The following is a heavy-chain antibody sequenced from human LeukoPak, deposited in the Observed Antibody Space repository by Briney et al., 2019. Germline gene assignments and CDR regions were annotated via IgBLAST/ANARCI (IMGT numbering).Heavy chain of an antibody. D-gene: IGHD2-2*01. V-gene: IGHV3-23*01. Sequence: PGGSLRLSGAASGFTFSSYAMSWVRQAPGKGLEWVSAISGSGGSTYYADSVKGRFTISRDNSKNTLYLQMNSLRAEDTAVYYCAKVVVVVPAATFGYWGQGTLVTVSS. J-gene: IGHJ4*02. CDR1: GFTFSSYA. CDR3: AKVVVVVPAATFGY. CDR2: ISGSGGST.